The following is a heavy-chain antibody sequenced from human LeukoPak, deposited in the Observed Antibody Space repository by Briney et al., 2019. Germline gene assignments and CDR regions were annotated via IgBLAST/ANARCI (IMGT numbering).Heavy chain of an antibody. CDR1: GFTFSSYS. D-gene: IGHD1-26*01. CDR3: ARSIVGVTGGAFDI. V-gene: IGHV3-21*01. Sequence: PGGSLRLSCAASGFTFSSYSMNWVRQAPGMGLEWVSSISSSSSYIYYADSVKGRFTISRDNAKNSLYLQMNSLRAEDTAVYYCARSIVGVTGGAFDIWXXXTMVTVSS. CDR2: ISSSSSYI. J-gene: IGHJ3*02.